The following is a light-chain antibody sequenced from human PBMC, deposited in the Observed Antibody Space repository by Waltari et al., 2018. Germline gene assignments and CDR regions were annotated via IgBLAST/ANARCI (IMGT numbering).Light chain of an antibody. Sequence: SYELTQPSSVSVSPGQTASITCFGDKLGDNYACWYQQKPGQSPVLVIYQDSKRPSGIPERFSGSNSGNTATLTISGTQAMDEADYYCQAWDSSTAVFGGGTKLTVL. V-gene: IGLV3-1*01. CDR1: KLGDNY. J-gene: IGLJ2*01. CDR3: QAWDSSTAV. CDR2: QDS.